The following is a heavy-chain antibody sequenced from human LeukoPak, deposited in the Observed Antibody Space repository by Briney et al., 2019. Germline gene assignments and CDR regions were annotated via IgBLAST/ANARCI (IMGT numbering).Heavy chain of an antibody. D-gene: IGHD1-1*01. CDR2: IKQDGSEK. Sequence: GGSLRLSCGVSGFSVSSYWMSWVRQAPGKGLEWVANIKQDGSEKYYVDSVKGRFTISRDNAKNSLYLQMNSLRAEDTAVYYCARDLLEDFDYWGQGTLVTVSS. J-gene: IGHJ4*02. CDR1: GFSVSSYW. V-gene: IGHV3-7*01. CDR3: ARDLLEDFDY.